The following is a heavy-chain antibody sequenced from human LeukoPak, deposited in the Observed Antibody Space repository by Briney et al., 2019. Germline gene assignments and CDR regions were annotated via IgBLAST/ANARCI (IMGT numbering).Heavy chain of an antibody. CDR1: GYSLSSDNW. CDR2: IHYSGIT. CDR3: ARKPNAVYWFDP. Sequence: PSETLSLTCAVSGYSLSSDNWGGWIRQPPRKGLEWIGYIHYSGITYYSPSLKSRVTLSVDTSKNQFSLRLSSVTAVDTAVYYCARKPNAVYWFDPWGQGTLVTVSS. J-gene: IGHJ5*02. D-gene: IGHD4/OR15-4a*01. V-gene: IGHV4-28*01.